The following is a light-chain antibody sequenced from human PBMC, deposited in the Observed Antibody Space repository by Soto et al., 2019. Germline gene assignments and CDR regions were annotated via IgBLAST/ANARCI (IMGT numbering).Light chain of an antibody. CDR1: NSDVGIYDF. CDR3: IAYTSDDVRYV. V-gene: IGLV2-14*01. CDR2: EVS. Sequence: QSALTQPASVSGTPGQSITISCTGSNSDVGIYDFVSWYQHHPGRAPKLIVSEVSHRPSGVSNRFSGSKSGNTASLTITGLHSEDEDDYYCIAYTSDDVRYVFGTGTKLTVL. J-gene: IGLJ1*01.